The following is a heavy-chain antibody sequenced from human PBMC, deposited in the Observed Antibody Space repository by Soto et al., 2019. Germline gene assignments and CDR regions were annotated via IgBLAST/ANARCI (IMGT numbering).Heavy chain of an antibody. Sequence: GGSLRLSCTASGFTFSDHYMSWIRQAPGKGLEWVSYISNSGSPLYYADSVKGRFTISRDNAKNSLYLQMSSLRGEDTALYYCAKDPSTGYADHGGQETLVTVSS. CDR1: GFTFSDHY. J-gene: IGHJ4*02. CDR3: AKDPSTGYADH. D-gene: IGHD3-9*01. CDR2: ISNSGSPL. V-gene: IGHV3-11*01.